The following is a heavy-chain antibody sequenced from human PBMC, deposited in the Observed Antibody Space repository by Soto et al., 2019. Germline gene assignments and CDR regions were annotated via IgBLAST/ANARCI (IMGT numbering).Heavy chain of an antibody. D-gene: IGHD6-6*01. CDR3: ARARGGSAARVLVSYFDY. CDR2: INAGNGNT. V-gene: IGHV1-3*01. CDR1: GYTFTSYA. J-gene: IGHJ4*02. Sequence: ASLKVSCKASGYTFTSYAMHWVRQAPGQRLEWMGWINAGNGNTKYSQKFQGRVTITRDTSASAAYMELSSLRSEDTAVYYCARARGGSAARVLVSYFDYWGQGTLVTVSS.